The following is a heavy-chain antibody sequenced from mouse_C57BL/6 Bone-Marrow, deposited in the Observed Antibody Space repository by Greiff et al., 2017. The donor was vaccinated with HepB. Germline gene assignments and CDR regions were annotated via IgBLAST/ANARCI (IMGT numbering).Heavy chain of an antibody. J-gene: IGHJ4*01. CDR1: GFTFTDYY. Sequence: VQLQQSGPVLVKPGPSVKISCKASGFTFTDYYMHWVKQSHGKSLEWIGLVYPYNGGTSYNQKFKGKATLTVDTSSSTAYMELNSLTSEDSAVYYCAITTVVEPYYYAMDYWGQGTSVTVSS. CDR3: AITTVVEPYYYAMDY. CDR2: VYPYNGGT. V-gene: IGHV1-36*01. D-gene: IGHD1-1*01.